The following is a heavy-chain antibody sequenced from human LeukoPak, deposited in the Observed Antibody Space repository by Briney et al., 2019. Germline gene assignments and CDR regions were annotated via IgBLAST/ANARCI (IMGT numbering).Heavy chain of an antibody. CDR3: ARETYYYDSSGYQGY. J-gene: IGHJ4*02. CDR1: GYSISSGYY. CDR2: IYHSGST. V-gene: IGHV4-38-2*02. D-gene: IGHD3-22*01. Sequence: SETLSLTCAVSGYSISSGYYWGWIRQPPGKGLEWIGSIYHSGSTYYNPSLKSRVTISVDTSKNQFSLKLSSVTAADTAVYYCARETYYYDSSGYQGYWGQGTLVTVSS.